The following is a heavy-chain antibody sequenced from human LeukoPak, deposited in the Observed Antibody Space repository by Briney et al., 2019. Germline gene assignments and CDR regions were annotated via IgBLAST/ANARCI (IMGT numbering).Heavy chain of an antibody. D-gene: IGHD3-10*01. CDR3: AKEGMVPGAFDI. CDR2: ISYDGSNK. CDR1: GFTFSSYG. J-gene: IGHJ3*02. Sequence: GGSLRLSCAASGFTFSSYGMHWVRQAPGKGLEWVAVISYDGSNKYYADSVKGRFTISRDNSKNTLYLQMNSLRAEDTAVYYCAKEGMVPGAFDIWGQGTMVTVSS. V-gene: IGHV3-30*18.